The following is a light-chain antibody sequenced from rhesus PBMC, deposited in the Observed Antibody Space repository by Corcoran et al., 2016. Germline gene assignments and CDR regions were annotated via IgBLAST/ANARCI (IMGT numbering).Light chain of an antibody. Sequence: QAAPTQSPSVSGSPGQSVTISCTGTSSDIGAYNNVSWYQQHPGKAPKLMIYDVSKRPSGVSDRFSGSKSANTASLTIAGLQAEDEADYYCSSYASSSTFVFGSGSRLTVL. J-gene: IGLJ6*01. CDR1: SSDIGAYNN. CDR2: DVS. CDR3: SSYASSSTFV. V-gene: IGLV2-13*03.